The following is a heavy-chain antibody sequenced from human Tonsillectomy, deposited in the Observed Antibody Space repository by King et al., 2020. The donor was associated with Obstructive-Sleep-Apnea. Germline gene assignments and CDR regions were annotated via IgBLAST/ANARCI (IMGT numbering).Heavy chain of an antibody. V-gene: IGHV4-34*01. D-gene: IGHD6-13*01. CDR2: INHSGTT. CDR1: GGSLSGYF. J-gene: IGHJ4*02. CDR3: ARAQWQHLVKGGFDY. Sequence: VQLQQWGAGLLKPSETLSLTCAVYGGSLSGYFWSWIRQPPGRGVEWSGEINHSGTTNYNPSLKSRVTLSVDTSKNQVSLRLSSVTAADTAVYFCARAQWQHLVKGGFDYWGQGTLVTVSS.